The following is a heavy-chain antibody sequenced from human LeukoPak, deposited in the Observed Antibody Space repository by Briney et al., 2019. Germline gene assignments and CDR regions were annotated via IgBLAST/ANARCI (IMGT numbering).Heavy chain of an antibody. J-gene: IGHJ5*02. CDR2: ISSSGTTI. V-gene: IGHV3-11*04. D-gene: IGHD2-15*01. CDR1: GLTVSSNY. Sequence: GGSLRLSCAASGLTVSSNYMSWIRQAPGKGLEWVSYISSSGTTIYYADSVKGRFTISRDNAKNSLYLQMNSLRAEDTAVYYCARDRVGCSGGSCYARWFDPWGQGTLVTVSS. CDR3: ARDRVGCSGGSCYARWFDP.